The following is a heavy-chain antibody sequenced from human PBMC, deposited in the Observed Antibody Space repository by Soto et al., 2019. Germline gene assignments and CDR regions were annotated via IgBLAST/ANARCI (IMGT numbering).Heavy chain of an antibody. CDR3: ARDRYSSQVHYYYGMDV. CDR2: IYYSGST. D-gene: IGHD6-19*01. V-gene: IGHV4-31*03. Sequence: PSETLSLTCTVSGGSISSGGYYWGCIRQDPGKGLEWIGYIYYSGSTYYNPSLKSRITISVDTSKNQFSLKLRSVTAADTAVYYCARDRYSSQVHYYYGMDVWGQGTTVTVSS. CDR1: GGSISSGGYY. J-gene: IGHJ6*02.